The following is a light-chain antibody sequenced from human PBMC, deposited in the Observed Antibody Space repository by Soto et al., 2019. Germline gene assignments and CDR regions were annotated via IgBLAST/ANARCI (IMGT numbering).Light chain of an antibody. V-gene: IGKV1-5*03. CDR2: KAS. J-gene: IGKJ1*01. CDR3: QQYST. Sequence: DIQMTQSPSTLSASVGDRVTITCRASQSISSWLAWYQQKPGKAPNLLIYKASSLESGVPSRFSGIGSGTEFTLTISSLQPDDFATYYCQQYSTFGQGTKVEIK. CDR1: QSISSW.